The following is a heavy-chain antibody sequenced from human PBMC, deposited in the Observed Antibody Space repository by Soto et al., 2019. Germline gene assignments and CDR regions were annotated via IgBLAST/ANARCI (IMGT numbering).Heavy chain of an antibody. D-gene: IGHD6-19*01. V-gene: IGHV1-18*01. CDR1: GYTFTSYG. J-gene: IGHJ4*02. Sequence: GASVKVSCKASGYTFTSYGISWVRQAPGQGLEWMGWIGAYNGNTNYAQKLQGRVTMTTDTSTSTAYMELRSLRSDDTAVYYCARAPVRYSSGRPWDYWGQGTLVTVSS. CDR2: IGAYNGNT. CDR3: ARAPVRYSSGRPWDY.